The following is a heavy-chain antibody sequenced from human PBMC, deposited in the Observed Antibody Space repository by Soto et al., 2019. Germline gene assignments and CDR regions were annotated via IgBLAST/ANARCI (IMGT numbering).Heavy chain of an antibody. CDR1: GFTVSSNY. D-gene: IGHD3-22*01. CDR3: AQAENYYDSSGYYVRYYYHGMDV. Sequence: GSLRLSCAASGFTVSSNYMSWVRQAPGKGLEWVSVIYSGGSTYYADSVKGRFTISRDNSKNTLYLQMNSLRAEDTAVYYCAQAENYYDSSGYYVRYYYHGMDVWGQGTTVTVSS. J-gene: IGHJ6*02. V-gene: IGHV3-66*01. CDR2: IYSGGST.